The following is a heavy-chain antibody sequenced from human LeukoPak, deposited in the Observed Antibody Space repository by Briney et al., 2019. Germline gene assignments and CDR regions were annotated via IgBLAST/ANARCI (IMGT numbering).Heavy chain of an antibody. CDR2: ISGSGGST. D-gene: IGHD2-21*01. V-gene: IGHV3-23*01. J-gene: IGHJ6*03. CDR3: ARDPEGDDYDMDV. Sequence: PGGSLRLSCAASGFTFSSYAMSWVRQAPGKGLEWVSTISGSGGSTYYADSVKGRFTISRDNSKNTLYLQMNNLRVEDTAVFYCARDPEGDDYDMDVWGQGTTVTVSS. CDR1: GFTFSSYA.